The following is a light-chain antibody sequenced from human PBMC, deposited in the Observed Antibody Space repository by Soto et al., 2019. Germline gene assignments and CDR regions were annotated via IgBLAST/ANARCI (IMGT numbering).Light chain of an antibody. CDR1: PSVDTL. CDR2: DAS. J-gene: IGKJ4*01. Sequence: EIVLTQSPAILSLSPGERATLSCRASPSVDTLLSWYQQKPGQVPRLLIYDASKRATGIPARFSGSGSGTEFTLTISSLEPEDYAVYYCQQRRDWPITFGGGTKVEIK. V-gene: IGKV3-11*01. CDR3: QQRRDWPIT.